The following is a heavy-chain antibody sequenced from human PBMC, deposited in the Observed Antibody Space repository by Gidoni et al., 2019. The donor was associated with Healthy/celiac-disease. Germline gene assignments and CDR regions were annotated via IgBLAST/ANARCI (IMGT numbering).Heavy chain of an antibody. CDR3: ATERDSSGWYVNY. V-gene: IGHV4-31*03. Sequence: QVQLQESGPGLVKPSQTLSLTCPVSGGSISSGGYYWSWIRQHPGKGLEWIGYIYYSGSTYYNPSLKSRVTISVDTSKNQFSLKLSSVTAADTAVYYCATERDSSGWYVNYWGQGTLVTVSS. CDR2: IYYSGST. D-gene: IGHD6-19*01. CDR1: GGSISSGGYY. J-gene: IGHJ4*02.